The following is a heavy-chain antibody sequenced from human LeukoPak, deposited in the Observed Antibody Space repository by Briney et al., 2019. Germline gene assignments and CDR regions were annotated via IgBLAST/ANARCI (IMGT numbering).Heavy chain of an antibody. D-gene: IGHD3-22*01. V-gene: IGHV3-20*04. CDR1: GFTFDDYG. Sequence: GGSLRLSCAASGFTFDDYGMSWVRQAPGKGLEWVSGINWNGGSTGYADSVKGRFTISRDNAKNSLYLQMNSLRAEDTALRYCARAPQGYYDSSGYLFDYWGQGTLVTVSS. J-gene: IGHJ4*02. CDR2: INWNGGST. CDR3: ARAPQGYYDSSGYLFDY.